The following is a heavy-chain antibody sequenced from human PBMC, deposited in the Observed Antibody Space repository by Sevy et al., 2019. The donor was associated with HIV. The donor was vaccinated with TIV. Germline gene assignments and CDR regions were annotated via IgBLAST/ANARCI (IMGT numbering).Heavy chain of an antibody. D-gene: IGHD3-3*01. J-gene: IGHJ4*02. V-gene: IGHV3-30*04. CDR1: GFTFSSYA. CDR2: ISYDGSNK. Sequence: GGSLRLSCAASGFTFSSYAMHWVRQAPGKGLEWVAVISYDGSNKYYADSVKGRFTISRDNSKITLYLQMNSLRAEDTAVYYCARGGGAFWSGYYTNDYWGQGTLVTVSS. CDR3: ARGGGAFWSGYYTNDY.